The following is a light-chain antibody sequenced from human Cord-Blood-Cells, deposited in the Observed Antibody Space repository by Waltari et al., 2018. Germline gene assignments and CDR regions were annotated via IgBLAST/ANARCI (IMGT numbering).Light chain of an antibody. CDR2: WAS. CDR3: QQYYSTPYS. Sequence: DIVMTQSPDSLAVSLGERATINCKSSQSVLYSSNNKNYLAWYQQKPGQPPKLLIYWASTRYSGVPDRFSGSMSGTDFTLTISSVQAEDVAVYYCQQYYSTPYSFGQGTKVEIK. V-gene: IGKV4-1*01. J-gene: IGKJ2*03. CDR1: QSVLYSSNNKNY.